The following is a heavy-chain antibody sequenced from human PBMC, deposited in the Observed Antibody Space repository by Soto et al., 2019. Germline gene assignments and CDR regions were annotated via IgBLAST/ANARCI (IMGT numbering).Heavy chain of an antibody. CDR3: ARGLEQQPGDY. V-gene: IGHV4-30-4*01. CDR1: GGSISSGDYY. J-gene: IGHJ4*02. D-gene: IGHD6-13*01. Sequence: QVQLQESGPGLVKPSQTLSLTCTVSGGSISSGDYYWSWIRQPPGKGLEWIGYIYYSGSTYYNPSLKSXATXSXATSKNQCSLKLSSVTAADTAVYYCARGLEQQPGDYWGQGTLVTVSS. CDR2: IYYSGST.